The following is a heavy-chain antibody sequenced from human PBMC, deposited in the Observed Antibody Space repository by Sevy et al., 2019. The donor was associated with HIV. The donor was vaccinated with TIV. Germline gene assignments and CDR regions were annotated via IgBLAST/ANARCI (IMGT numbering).Heavy chain of an antibody. CDR1: GFTFSNAW. CDR3: TPDSKKRGLSALLDY. V-gene: IGHV3-15*01. CDR2: IKSKTDGGTP. Sequence: GGSLRLSCAASGFTFSNAWMSWVRQAPGKGLEWVGRIKSKTDGGTPDYAEHGKVRFTIARADSKSKLYLQMNSLKTEDTAIYYCTPDSKKRGLSALLDYWGQGTLVTVSS. D-gene: IGHD3-10*01. J-gene: IGHJ4*02.